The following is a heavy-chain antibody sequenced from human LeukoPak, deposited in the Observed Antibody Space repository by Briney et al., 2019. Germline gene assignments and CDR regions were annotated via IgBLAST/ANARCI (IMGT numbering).Heavy chain of an antibody. J-gene: IGHJ4*02. V-gene: IGHV3-21*01. D-gene: IGHD4-23*01. CDR1: GFTFSSYS. CDR2: ISSCSSYI. CDR3: ATGATVVTAPFDY. Sequence: GGSLRLSCAASGFTFSSYSMNWVRQAPGKGLEWVSSISSCSSYIYYADSVKGRFTISRDNAKNSLYLQMNSLRAEDTAVYYCATGATVVTAPFDYWGQGTLVTVSS.